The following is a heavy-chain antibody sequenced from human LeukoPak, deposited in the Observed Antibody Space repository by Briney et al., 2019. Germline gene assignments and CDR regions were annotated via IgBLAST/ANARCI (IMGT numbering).Heavy chain of an antibody. J-gene: IGHJ3*02. D-gene: IGHD3-22*01. CDR2: IYPGDSDT. CDR1: GYSFTSYW. V-gene: IGHV5-51*01. Sequence: GESLKISCKGSGYSFTSYWIGWVRQMPGKGLEWMGIIYPGDSDTRYSPSLQGQVTISADKSISTAYLQWSSLKASDTAMYYCARQIRPYYYDSSGYYLGCAFDIWGQGTMVTVSS. CDR3: ARQIRPYYYDSSGYYLGCAFDI.